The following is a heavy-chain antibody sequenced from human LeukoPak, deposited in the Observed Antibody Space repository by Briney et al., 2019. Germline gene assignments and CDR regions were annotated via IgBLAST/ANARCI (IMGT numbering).Heavy chain of an antibody. CDR3: ARETYCGGDCYSELWFDP. Sequence: SVKVSCKASGGXFSSYAISWVRQAPGQGLEWMGRIIPILGIANYAQKFQGRVTITADKSTSTAYMELSSLRSEDTAVYYCARETYCGGDCYSELWFDPWGQGTLVTVSS. CDR2: IIPILGIA. D-gene: IGHD2-21*02. V-gene: IGHV1-69*04. J-gene: IGHJ5*02. CDR1: GGXFSSYA.